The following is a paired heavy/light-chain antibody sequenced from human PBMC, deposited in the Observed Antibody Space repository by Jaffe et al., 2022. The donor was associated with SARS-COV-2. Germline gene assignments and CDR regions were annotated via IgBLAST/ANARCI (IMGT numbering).Light chain of an antibody. Sequence: DIQMTQSPSTLSASVGDRVTITCRASQSISRCLAWYQQKPGKAPKLLIYKASSLESGVPSRFSGSGSGTEFTLTISSLQPDDFATYFCQQCASYPTFGQGTKVEIK. V-gene: IGKV1-5*03. CDR1: QSISRC. CDR2: KAS. J-gene: IGKJ1*01. CDR3: QQCASYPT.
Heavy chain of an antibody. Sequence: QVQVRESGPGLVQSSETLSLTCSVSGDSISNFYWSWIRQPPGRGLEWIGYSYYGGSTNYNPSLKSRLTILIDPSKNQFSLKLSSVTTADTAVYYCARVIWDDFSQRRSNVPDWFDLWGQGTLVTVSS. CDR1: GDSISNFY. CDR2: SYYGGST. J-gene: IGHJ5*02. D-gene: IGHD3-3*01. V-gene: IGHV4-59*01. CDR3: ARVIWDDFSQRRSNVPDWFDL.